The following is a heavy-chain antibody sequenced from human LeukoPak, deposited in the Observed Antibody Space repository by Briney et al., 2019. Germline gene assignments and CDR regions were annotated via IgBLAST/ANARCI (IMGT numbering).Heavy chain of an antibody. D-gene: IGHD3-22*01. CDR3: AGGGLSMIAPFDY. V-gene: IGHV3-7*01. CDR2: IKQDGSEK. CDR1: GFTFSSYW. J-gene: IGHJ4*02. Sequence: PGGSLRLSCAASGFTFSSYWMSWVRQAPGKGLEWVANIKQDGSEKYYVDSVKGRFTISRDNAKNSLYLQMNSLRAEDTAVYYCAGGGLSMIAPFDYWGQGTLVTVSS.